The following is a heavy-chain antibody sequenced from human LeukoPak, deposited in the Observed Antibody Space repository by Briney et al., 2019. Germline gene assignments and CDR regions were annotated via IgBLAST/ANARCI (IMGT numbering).Heavy chain of an antibody. V-gene: IGHV3-21*04. J-gene: IGHJ4*02. Sequence: GGSLRPSCAASGFTLSSYSTNWVRQAPGKGLEWVSSISSSNNYIYYADSVKGRFTISRDNAKNSLYLQMNSLRGEDMSVYYCARGRETGVITQMLFDYWRRGTKVTVSS. CDR2: ISSSNNYI. CDR3: ARGRETGVITQMLFDY. D-gene: IGHD3-22*01. CDR1: GFTLSSYS.